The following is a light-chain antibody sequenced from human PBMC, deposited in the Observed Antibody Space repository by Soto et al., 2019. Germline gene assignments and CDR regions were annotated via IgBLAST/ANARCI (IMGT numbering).Light chain of an antibody. CDR2: EVI. J-gene: IGLJ1*01. V-gene: IGLV2-23*02. Sequence: QSALTQPASVSGSPVQSITISCTGTSSDIGIYNLVSWYQQHPGKAPKLMIYEVIKRPSGVSNRFSGSKSGITASLTISGLHAEDEADYYCCSYAGSSTCYVFVPGTKVTVL. CDR3: CSYAGSSTCYV. CDR1: SSDIGIYNL.